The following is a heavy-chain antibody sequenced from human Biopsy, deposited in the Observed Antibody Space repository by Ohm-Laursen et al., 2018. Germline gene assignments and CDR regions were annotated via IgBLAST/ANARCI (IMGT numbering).Heavy chain of an antibody. CDR2: IYYSVMT. J-gene: IGHJ6*02. CDR3: ARDSGILNYGNFKYYHYYGMDV. V-gene: IGHV4-59*02. CDR1: GDSVTKYY. Sequence: TLSLTCSASGDSVTKYYWSWIRQPPGKGLEWIGHIYYSVMTNYNPSLQSRVSISVDTSRNQVSLTLRSVTAADTAVYYCARDSGILNYGNFKYYHYYGMDVWGQGTKVTVSS. D-gene: IGHD4-11*01.